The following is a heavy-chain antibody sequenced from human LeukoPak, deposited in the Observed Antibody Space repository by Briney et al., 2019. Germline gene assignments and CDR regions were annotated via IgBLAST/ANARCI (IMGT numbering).Heavy chain of an antibody. CDR1: GFTFDDYA. CDR3: ARGTGDYAEYGMDV. J-gene: IGHJ6*02. Sequence: GGSLRLSCAASGFTFDDYAMHWVRQAPGKGLVWVSGISWNSGSIGYADSVKGRFTISRDNAKNSLYLQMNSLRAEDTAVYYCARGTGDYAEYGMDVWGQGTTVTVSS. D-gene: IGHD4-17*01. CDR2: ISWNSGSI. V-gene: IGHV3-9*01.